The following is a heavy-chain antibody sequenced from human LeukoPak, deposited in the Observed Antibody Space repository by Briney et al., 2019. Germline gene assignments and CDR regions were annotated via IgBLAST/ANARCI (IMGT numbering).Heavy chain of an antibody. CDR1: GDSVSSNSAT. Sequence: SQTFSLTCAISGDSVSSNSATWNWIRQSPSRGLEWLGRTYYRSKWNNDYAVSVESRITINPDISKNQFSLQMNSVTPEDTAVYYCARDLSGRAWEGFDYWGQGTLVTVSS. V-gene: IGHV6-1*01. D-gene: IGHD6-25*01. CDR3: ARDLSGRAWEGFDY. J-gene: IGHJ4*02. CDR2: TYYRSKWNN.